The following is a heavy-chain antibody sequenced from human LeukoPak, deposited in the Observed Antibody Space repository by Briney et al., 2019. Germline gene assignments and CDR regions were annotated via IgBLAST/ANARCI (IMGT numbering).Heavy chain of an antibody. D-gene: IGHD3-9*01. CDR1: GYTFTSYY. CDR2: INPSGGST. V-gene: IGHV1-46*01. J-gene: IGHJ6*04. CDR3: AREGRYFDWPGDYYYGMDV. Sequence: ASVKVSCTASGYTFTSYYMHWVRQAPGQGLEWMGIINPSGGSTSYAQKFQGRVTMTRDTYTSTVYMELSSMRSEDTAVYYCAREGRYFDWPGDYYYGMDVWGKGTTVTVSS.